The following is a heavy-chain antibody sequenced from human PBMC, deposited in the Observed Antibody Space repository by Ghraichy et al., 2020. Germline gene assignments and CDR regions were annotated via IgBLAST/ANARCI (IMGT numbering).Heavy chain of an antibody. D-gene: IGHD3-16*02. V-gene: IGHV3-30*18. CDR1: GFTFSSYG. CDR3: AKDRSADL. Sequence: GGSLRLSCAASGFTFSSYGMHWVRQAPGKGLEWVAVISYDGSNKYYADSVKGRFTISRDNSKNTLYLQMNSLRAEDTAVYYCAKDRSADLWGRGTLVTVSS. CDR2: ISYDGSNK. J-gene: IGHJ2*01.